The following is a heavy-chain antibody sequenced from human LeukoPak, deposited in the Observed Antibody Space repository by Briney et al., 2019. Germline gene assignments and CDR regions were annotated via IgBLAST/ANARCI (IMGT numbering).Heavy chain of an antibody. CDR3: AKDRVVGQWLVQPEFDY. Sequence: QPGGSLRLSCAASGFTFSSYAMSWVRQAPGKGLEWVSAISGSGGSTYYADSVKGRFTISRDNSKNTLYLQMNSLRAEDTAVYYCAKDRVVGQWLVQPEFDYWGQGTLVTVSS. D-gene: IGHD6-19*01. CDR1: GFTFSSYA. CDR2: ISGSGGST. J-gene: IGHJ4*02. V-gene: IGHV3-23*01.